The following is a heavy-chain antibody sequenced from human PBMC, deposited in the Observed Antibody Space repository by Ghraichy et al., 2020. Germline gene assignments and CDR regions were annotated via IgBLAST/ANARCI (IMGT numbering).Heavy chain of an antibody. CDR3: ARGGTYYYDSSGRIGAFDI. CDR2: IGTAGDT. CDR1: GFTFSSYD. D-gene: IGHD3-22*01. J-gene: IGHJ3*02. V-gene: IGHV3-13*01. Sequence: GGSLRLSCAASGFTFSSYDMHWVRQATGKGLEWVSAIGTAGDTYYPGSVKGRFTISRENAKNSLYLQMNSLRAGDTAVYYCARGGTYYYDSSGRIGAFDIWGQGTMVTVSS.